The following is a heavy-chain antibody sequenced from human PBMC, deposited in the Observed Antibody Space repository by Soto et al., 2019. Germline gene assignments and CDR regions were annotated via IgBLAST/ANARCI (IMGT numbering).Heavy chain of an antibody. CDR1: GGSISSYY. V-gene: IGHV4-59*08. Sequence: SETLSLTCTVSGGSISSYYWSWIRQPPGKGLEWIGYIYYSGSTNYNPSLKSRVTISVDTSKNQFSLKLSSVTAADTAVYYCARHVTTVTTVDYWGHGTLVTVSS. J-gene: IGHJ4*01. CDR3: ARHVTTVTTVDY. CDR2: IYYSGST. D-gene: IGHD4-17*01.